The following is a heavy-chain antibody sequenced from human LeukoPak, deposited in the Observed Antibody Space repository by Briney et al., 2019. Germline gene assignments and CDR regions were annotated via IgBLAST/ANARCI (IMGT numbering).Heavy chain of an antibody. J-gene: IGHJ3*02. CDR1: GYTFTSYG. Sequence: ASVNVSCKASGYTFTSYGISWVRQAPGQGLEWMGWISAYNGNTNYAQKLQGRVTMTTDTSTSTAYMELRSLRSDDTAVYYCARGSSVAGYDAFDIWGQGTMVTVSS. CDR2: ISAYNGNT. D-gene: IGHD6-19*01. V-gene: IGHV1-18*04. CDR3: ARGSSVAGYDAFDI.